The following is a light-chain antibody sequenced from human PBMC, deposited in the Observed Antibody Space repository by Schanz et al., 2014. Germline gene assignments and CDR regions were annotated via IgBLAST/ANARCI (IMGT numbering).Light chain of an antibody. Sequence: QSALTQPASVSGSPGQSITISCTGTSSDVGAYNYVSWYQQHPGKAPKLMIYDVSNRLSGVSLRFSGSKSGNTASLTISGLQAEDEADYYCSSYRRTATVAVFGTGTKLTVL. CDR2: DVS. V-gene: IGLV2-14*01. CDR1: SSDVGAYNY. J-gene: IGLJ1*01. CDR3: SSYRRTATVAV.